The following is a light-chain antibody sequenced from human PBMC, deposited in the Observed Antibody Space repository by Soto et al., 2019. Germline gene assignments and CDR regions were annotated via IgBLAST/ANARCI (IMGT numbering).Light chain of an antibody. Sequence: QSALTQPASVSGSPGQAITISCTGTSSDIGSYNYVSWYQQHPGKAPKLMVYEVTNRPSGVSNRFSGSKSGNTASLTSSGLQAEDEADYYCSSYTSTSTLVVFGGGTKLTVL. J-gene: IGLJ2*01. CDR3: SSYTSTSTLVV. V-gene: IGLV2-14*01. CDR2: EVT. CDR1: SSDIGSYNY.